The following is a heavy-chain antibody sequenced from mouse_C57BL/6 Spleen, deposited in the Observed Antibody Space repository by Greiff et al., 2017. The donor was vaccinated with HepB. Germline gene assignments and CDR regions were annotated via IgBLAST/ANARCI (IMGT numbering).Heavy chain of an antibody. Sequence: QVQLQQSGAELVKPGASVKISCKASGYAFSSYWMNWVKQRPGKGLEWIGQIYPGDGDTNYNGKFKGKATLTADKSSSTAYMQLSSLTSEDSAVYFCARSPQVYDYGPAWFAYWGQGTLVTVSA. CDR1: GYAFSSYW. J-gene: IGHJ3*01. CDR3: ARSPQVYDYGPAWFAY. CDR2: IYPGDGDT. V-gene: IGHV1-80*01. D-gene: IGHD2-4*01.